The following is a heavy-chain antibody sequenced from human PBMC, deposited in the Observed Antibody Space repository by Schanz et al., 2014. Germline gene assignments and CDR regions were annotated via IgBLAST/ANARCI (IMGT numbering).Heavy chain of an antibody. CDR1: GGTFSSYT. V-gene: IGHV1-69*04. D-gene: IGHD6-19*01. Sequence: QLMQSGSEVRKPGVSVKVSCKASGGTFSSYTINWVRQAPGQGLEWMGRIIPILGITNVAQTFQDRVTITADKSTSTAYMELSSLRSEDTAVYYCARGLGDERWLDLNEAFDIWGQGTIVTVSS. CDR2: IIPILGIT. CDR3: ARGLGDERWLDLNEAFDI. J-gene: IGHJ3*02.